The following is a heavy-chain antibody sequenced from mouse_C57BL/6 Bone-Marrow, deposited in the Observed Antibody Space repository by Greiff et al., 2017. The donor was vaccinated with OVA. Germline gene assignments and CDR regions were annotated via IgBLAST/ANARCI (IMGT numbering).Heavy chain of an antibody. CDR1: GYAFSSYW. CDR3: TRGDSSGLFAY. CDR2: IYPGDGDT. V-gene: IGHV1-80*01. Sequence: VKLQQSGAELVKPGASVKISCKASGYAFSSYWMNWVKQRPGKGLEWIGQIYPGDGDTNYNGKFKGQATLTADKSSSTAYMQLSSLTSEDSAVYFCTRGDSSGLFAYWGQGTLVTVSA. D-gene: IGHD3-2*02. J-gene: IGHJ3*01.